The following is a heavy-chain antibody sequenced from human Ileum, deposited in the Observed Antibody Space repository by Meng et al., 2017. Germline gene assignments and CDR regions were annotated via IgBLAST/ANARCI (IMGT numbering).Heavy chain of an antibody. CDR1: GFRFNDAT. CDR2: IRNKTKTYAT. D-gene: IGHD4-23*01. Sequence: GGSLRLSCAASGFRFNDATMHWVRQASGKGLEWLGRIRNKTKTYATTSAALVKGRFTITRDDSKNTAYLHMSSLKTDDTAVYYCTTRGYGGNSGADYWGHGTLVTVSS. CDR3: TTRGYGGNSGADY. V-gene: IGHV3-73*01. J-gene: IGHJ4*01.